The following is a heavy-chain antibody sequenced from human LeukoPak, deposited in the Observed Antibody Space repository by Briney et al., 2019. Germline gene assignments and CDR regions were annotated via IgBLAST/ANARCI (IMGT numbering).Heavy chain of an antibody. D-gene: IGHD5-18*01. CDR1: GYTFTSYG. CDR3: ARDRSVPYSPGGDY. J-gene: IGHJ4*02. Sequence: ASVKVSCEASGYTFTSYGISWVRQAPGQGLEWMGWISAYNGNTNYAQKLQGRVTMTTDTSTSTAYMELRSLRSDDTAVYYCARDRSVPYSPGGDYWGQGTLVTVSS. V-gene: IGHV1-18*04. CDR2: ISAYNGNT.